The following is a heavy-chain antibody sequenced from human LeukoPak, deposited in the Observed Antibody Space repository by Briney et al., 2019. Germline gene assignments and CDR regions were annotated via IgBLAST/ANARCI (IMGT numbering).Heavy chain of an antibody. V-gene: IGHV1-18*01. J-gene: IGHJ4*02. Sequence: ASVKVSCKASGYSFTSYGISWVRQAPGQGLEWMGWISAYNGNTNYAQKLQGRVTMITDTSTSTAYMELRSLRSDDTAVYYCATHRGYCSSTSCQNELELDYWGQGTLVTVSS. CDR3: ATHRGYCSSTSCQNELELDY. CDR2: ISAYNGNT. CDR1: GYSFTSYG. D-gene: IGHD2-2*03.